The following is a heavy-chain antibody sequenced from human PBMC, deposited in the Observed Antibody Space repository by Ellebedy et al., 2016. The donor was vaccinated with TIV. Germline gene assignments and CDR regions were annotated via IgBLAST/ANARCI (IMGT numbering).Heavy chain of an antibody. Sequence: SQTLSLTCXISGDSVSSDRAAWNWIRQSPPRGLEWLGRTFYRSKWYFDYAASVRSRISVNPDTSKNQFSLQLNSVTPDDTAVYYCAREGTMIRGIKNWFDPWGQGTLVIVSS. CDR3: AREGTMIRGIKNWFDP. CDR1: GDSVSSDRAA. J-gene: IGHJ5*02. V-gene: IGHV6-1*01. D-gene: IGHD3-10*01. CDR2: TFYRSKWYF.